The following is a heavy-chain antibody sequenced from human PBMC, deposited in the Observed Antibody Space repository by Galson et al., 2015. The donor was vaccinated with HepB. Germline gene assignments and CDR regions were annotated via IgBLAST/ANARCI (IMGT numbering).Heavy chain of an antibody. CDR3: AGPSHIIAVAGTDYYYYMDV. D-gene: IGHD6-19*01. CDR1: GGTFSSYA. CDR2: IIPIFGTA. Sequence: SVKVSCKASGGTFSSYAISWVRQAPGQGLEWMGGIIPIFGTANYAQKFQGRVTITADESTSTAYMELSSLRSEDTAVYYCAGPSHIIAVAGTDYYYYMDVWGKGTTVTVSS. V-gene: IGHV1-69*13. J-gene: IGHJ6*03.